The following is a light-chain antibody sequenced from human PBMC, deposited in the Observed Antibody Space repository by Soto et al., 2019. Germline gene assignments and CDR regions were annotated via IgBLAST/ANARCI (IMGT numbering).Light chain of an antibody. CDR3: QQYDNWPLT. V-gene: IGKV3-15*01. Sequence: EIVLTQSPGSLSLSPGERATLSCRASQSVSSKLAWYHQKPGQAPRLLIYGASTRATGIPARLSGSGSGKEFTLTISSLQSEDFAVYYCQQYDNWPLTFGGGTKVDIK. CDR1: QSVSSK. CDR2: GAS. J-gene: IGKJ4*01.